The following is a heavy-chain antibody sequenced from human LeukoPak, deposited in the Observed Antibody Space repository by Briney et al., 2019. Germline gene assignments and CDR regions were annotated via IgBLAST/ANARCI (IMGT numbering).Heavy chain of an antibody. CDR1: GGTFSSYA. J-gene: IGHJ5*02. V-gene: IGHV1-69*13. CDR3: ARDEGTADWFDP. Sequence: ASVKVSCKASGGTFSSYAISWVRQAPGQGLEWMGGIIPIFGTANYAQKFQGRVTITADESTSTAYMELSSLRSEDTAVYYCARDEGTADWFDPWGQGTLVTVSS. D-gene: IGHD2-2*01. CDR2: IIPIFGTA.